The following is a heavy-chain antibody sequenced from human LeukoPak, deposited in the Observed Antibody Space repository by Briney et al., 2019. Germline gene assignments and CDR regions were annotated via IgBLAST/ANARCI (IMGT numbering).Heavy chain of an antibody. V-gene: IGHV3-21*01. CDR3: AKDSRRNYYYMDV. Sequence: GGSLRLSCAASGFSFSNHNMNWVRQAPGKGLEWVSSISGSSNYIFYADSVRGRFTISRDNSKNTLYLQMNSLRAEDTAVYYCAKDSRRNYYYMDVWGKGTTVTISS. J-gene: IGHJ6*03. CDR1: GFSFSNHN. D-gene: IGHD2-2*01. CDR2: ISGSSNYI.